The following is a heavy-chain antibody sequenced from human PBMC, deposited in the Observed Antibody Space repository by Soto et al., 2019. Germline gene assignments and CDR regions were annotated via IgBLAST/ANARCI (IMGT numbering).Heavy chain of an antibody. J-gene: IGHJ4*02. CDR1: GFTISSYA. CDR3: AKVRGIAAAGAWGY. CDR2: ISGSGGST. V-gene: IGHV3-23*01. D-gene: IGHD6-13*01. Sequence: EMQLLDSGGGLVQHGGSLRLSCAASGFTISSYAMSWVRQAPGKGLEWVSAISGSGGSTYYADSVKGRFTISRDNSKNTLYLQMNSLRAEDTAVYYCAKVRGIAAAGAWGYWGQGTLVTVSS.